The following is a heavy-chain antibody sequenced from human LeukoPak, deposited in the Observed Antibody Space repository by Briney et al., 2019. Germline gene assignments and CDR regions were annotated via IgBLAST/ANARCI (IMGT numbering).Heavy chain of an antibody. D-gene: IGHD3-22*01. CDR1: GYTFTGYY. CDR3: ARCDYYDSRSFDY. V-gene: IGHV1-2*04. CDR2: INPNSGGT. Sequence: ASVKVSCKASGYTFTGYYMHWVRQAPGQGLEWMGWINPNSGGTNYAQKFQGWVTMTRDTSISTAYMELSRLRSDDTAVYYCARCDYYDSRSFDYWGQGSLVTVSS. J-gene: IGHJ4*02.